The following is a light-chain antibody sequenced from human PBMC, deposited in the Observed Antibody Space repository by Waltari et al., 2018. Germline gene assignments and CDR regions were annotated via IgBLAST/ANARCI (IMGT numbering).Light chain of an antibody. CDR3: MQSIQFPLT. CDR2: EVS. V-gene: IGKV2D-29*01. Sequence: DGVMTQTPLALSVTPGQPAYIPCTSSQSLLHRDGKTHLYWYLQKPGQPPQLLIYEVSNRFSGVPDRFSGSGSGTDFTLKISRVEAEDVGLYYCMQSIQFPLTFGGGTKVEIK. J-gene: IGKJ4*01. CDR1: QSLLHRDGKTH.